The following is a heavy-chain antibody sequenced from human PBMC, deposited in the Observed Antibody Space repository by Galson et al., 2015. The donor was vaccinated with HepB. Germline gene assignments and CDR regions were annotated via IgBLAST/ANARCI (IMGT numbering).Heavy chain of an antibody. CDR2: IDWDDDK. J-gene: IGHJ3*02. CDR1: GSSLSTSGMC. Sequence: PALVKPTQTLTLTCTFSGSSLSTSGMCVSWIRQPPGKALEWLARIDWDDDKYYSTSLKTRLTISKDTSKNQVVLTMTNMDPVDTATYYCAREKTQLERQGFDIWGQGTMVTVSS. D-gene: IGHD1-1*01. V-gene: IGHV2-70*11. CDR3: AREKTQLERQGFDI.